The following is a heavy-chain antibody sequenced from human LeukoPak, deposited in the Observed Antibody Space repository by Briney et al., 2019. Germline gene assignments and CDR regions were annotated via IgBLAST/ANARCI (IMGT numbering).Heavy chain of an antibody. V-gene: IGHV3-21*01. Sequence: PGGSLRLSCAASGFTFSSYSMNWVRQAPGKGLEWVSSISSSSSYIYYADSVKGRFTISRDNAKNSLYLQMNSLRAEDTAVYYCASLCSWELSDAFDIWGQGTMVTVSS. CDR2: ISSSSSYI. D-gene: IGHD6-13*01. CDR3: ASLCSWELSDAFDI. CDR1: GFTFSSYS. J-gene: IGHJ3*02.